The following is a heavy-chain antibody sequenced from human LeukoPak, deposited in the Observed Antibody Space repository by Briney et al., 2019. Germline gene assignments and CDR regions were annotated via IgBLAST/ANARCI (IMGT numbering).Heavy chain of an antibody. CDR1: GFTVSSDY. J-gene: IGHJ4*02. CDR2: IYRGGST. D-gene: IGHD4-23*01. Sequence: TGGSLRLSCAASGFTVSSDYMSWVRQAPGKGLDWVSVIYRGGSTYYADSVKGRFTISRDNSKNTLYLQMNSLRAEDTAVYYCARLYGGNSFDYWGQGTLVTVSS. CDR3: ARLYGGNSFDY. V-gene: IGHV3-53*01.